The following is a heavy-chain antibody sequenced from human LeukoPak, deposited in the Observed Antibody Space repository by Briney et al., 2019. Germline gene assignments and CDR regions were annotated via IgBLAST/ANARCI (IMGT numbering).Heavy chain of an antibody. J-gene: IGHJ3*02. D-gene: IGHD3-3*01. CDR3: ARDFWRGGAFDI. Sequence: ASVTVSCKASGGTFSSYAISWVRQAPGQGLEWMGRIIPILGIANYAQKFQGRVTITADKSTSTAYMELSSLRSEDTAVYYCARDFWRGGAFDIWGQGTMVTVSS. CDR1: GGTFSSYA. V-gene: IGHV1-69*04. CDR2: IIPILGIA.